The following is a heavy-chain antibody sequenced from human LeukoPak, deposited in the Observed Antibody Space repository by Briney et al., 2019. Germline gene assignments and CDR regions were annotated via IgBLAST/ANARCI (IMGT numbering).Heavy chain of an antibody. CDR3: ARDSAADIVVVPAAIGHMDV. CDR1: GYTFTGYY. V-gene: IGHV1-2*02. D-gene: IGHD2-2*01. Sequence: ASVKVSCKASGYTFTGYYMLWVRQAPGQGLEWMGWINPNSGGTNYAQKFQGRVTMTRDTSISTAYMELSRLRSDDTAVYYCARDSAADIVVVPAAIGHMDVWGKGTTVTVSS. CDR2: INPNSGGT. J-gene: IGHJ6*03.